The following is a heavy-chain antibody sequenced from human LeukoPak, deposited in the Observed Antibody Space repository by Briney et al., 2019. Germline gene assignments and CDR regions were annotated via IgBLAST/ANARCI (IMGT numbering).Heavy chain of an antibody. V-gene: IGHV1-18*01. CDR3: ARDRMDTGTYFDY. CDR2: ISTYNGNT. D-gene: IGHD5-18*01. J-gene: IGHJ4*02. Sequence: GASVKVSCRSSGYTFTTYGITWVRQAPGQGLEWMGWISTYNGNTNYAQKLQGRVTMTTDTSTSTAYMELRSLRSDDTAMYYCARDRMDTGTYFDYWGQVTLVTVSS. CDR1: GYTFTTYG.